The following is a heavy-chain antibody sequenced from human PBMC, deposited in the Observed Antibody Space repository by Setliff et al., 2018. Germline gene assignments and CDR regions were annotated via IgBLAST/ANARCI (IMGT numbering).Heavy chain of an antibody. CDR1: GSAISSGHY. J-gene: IGHJ5*02. V-gene: IGHV4-38-2*01. CDR2: IYDSGSG. Sequence: PSETLSLTCAVSGSAISSGHYWGWIRQPPGKGLEWIGNIYDSGSGNYNASLKSRLIITRDTSKNQISLKLTSVTAADTAVYYCGRGFSRIEGWGNWFDPWGQGILVTSPQ. CDR3: GRGFSRIEGWGNWFDP. D-gene: IGHD2-15*01.